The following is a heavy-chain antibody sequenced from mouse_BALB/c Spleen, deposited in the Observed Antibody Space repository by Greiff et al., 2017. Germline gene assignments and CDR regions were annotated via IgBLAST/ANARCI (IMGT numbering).Heavy chain of an antibody. CDR3: ARDDDYGYFDV. J-gene: IGHJ1*01. CDR1: GYSITSDYA. V-gene: IGHV3-2*02. D-gene: IGHD2-3*01. Sequence: EVKLMESGPGLVKPSQSLSLTCTVTGYSITSDYAWNWIRQFPGNKLEWMGYISYSGSTSYNPSLKSRISITRDTSKNQFFLQLNSVTTEDTATYYCARDDDYGYFDVWGAGTTVTVSS. CDR2: ISYSGST.